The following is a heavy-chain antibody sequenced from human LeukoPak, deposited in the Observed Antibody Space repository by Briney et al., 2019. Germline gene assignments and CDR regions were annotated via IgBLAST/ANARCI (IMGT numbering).Heavy chain of an antibody. CDR2: INPNSGGT. Sequence: ASVKVSCKASGYTFTGYYMHWVRQAPGQGLEWMGWINPNSGGTNYAQKFQGRVTMTRDTSISTAYMELSRLRSDDTAVYCCASTLGGWELQNYWGQGTLVTVSS. J-gene: IGHJ4*02. V-gene: IGHV1-2*02. CDR3: ASTLGGWELQNY. CDR1: GYTFTGYY. D-gene: IGHD1-26*01.